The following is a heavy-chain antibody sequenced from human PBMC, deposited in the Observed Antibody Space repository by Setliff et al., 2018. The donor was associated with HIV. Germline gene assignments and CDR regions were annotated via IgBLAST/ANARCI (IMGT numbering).Heavy chain of an antibody. CDR1: GGSINSRSYS. CDR2: FYYTGST. CDR3: AAATTLDY. D-gene: IGHD1-26*01. Sequence: SETLSLTCTVSGGSINSRSYSWGWIRQPPGKGLEWIGSFYYTGSTNYNPSPKSRVTISLDTSKNQFFLRLSSVTAADTAVYYCAAATTLDYWGQGTLVTVSS. J-gene: IGHJ4*02. V-gene: IGHV4-39*07.